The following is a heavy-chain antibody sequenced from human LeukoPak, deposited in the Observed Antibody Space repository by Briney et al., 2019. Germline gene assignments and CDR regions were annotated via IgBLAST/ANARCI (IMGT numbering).Heavy chain of an antibody. J-gene: IGHJ6*03. V-gene: IGHV4-34*01. CDR1: GGSFSGYY. Sequence: PSETLSLTCAVYGGSFSGYYWSWIRQPPGKGLEWIGEINHSGSTNYNPSLKSRVTISVDTSKNQFSLKLSSVTAADTAVYYCARAGRGMVRRGYYYYMDVWGKGTTVTVSS. CDR3: ARAGRGMVRRGYYYYMDV. D-gene: IGHD3-10*01. CDR2: INHSGST.